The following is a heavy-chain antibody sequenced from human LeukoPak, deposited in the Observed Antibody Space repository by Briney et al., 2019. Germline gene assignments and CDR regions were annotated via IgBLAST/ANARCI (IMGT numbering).Heavy chain of an antibody. CDR1: GFTFSSFA. CDR3: AKGGTLIVAVAFDI. V-gene: IGHV3-23*01. J-gene: IGHJ3*02. D-gene: IGHD3-22*01. CDR2: ISSSGGST. Sequence: GSLELSCAASGFTFSSFAMSWVRQAPGKGLEWVSAISSSGGSTYYADSVKGRFTFSRDNSKNTLYLQMNSLRAEDTAVYYCAKGGTLIVAVAFDIWGQGTMVTVSS.